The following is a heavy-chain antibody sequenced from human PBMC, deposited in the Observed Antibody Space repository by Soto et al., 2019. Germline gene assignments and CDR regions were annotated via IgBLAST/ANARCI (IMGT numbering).Heavy chain of an antibody. D-gene: IGHD6-19*01. CDR3: ASSWRGYSSGWYIIDY. Sequence: ASVKVSCKASGYTFTSYGISWVRQAPGQGLEWMGWISAYNGNTNYAQKLQGRVTMTTDTSTSTAYMELRSLRSDDTAVYYCASSWRGYSSGWYIIDYWGQGTLVTVSS. V-gene: IGHV1-18*01. J-gene: IGHJ4*02. CDR2: ISAYNGNT. CDR1: GYTFTSYG.